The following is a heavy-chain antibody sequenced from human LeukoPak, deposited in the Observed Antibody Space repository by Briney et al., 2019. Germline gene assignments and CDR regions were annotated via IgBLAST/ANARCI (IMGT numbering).Heavy chain of an antibody. J-gene: IGHJ4*02. D-gene: IGHD2-2*01. CDR2: INPNSGGT. V-gene: IGHV1-2*02. CDR1: GGTFSSYA. Sequence: ASVKVSCKASGGTFSSYAISWVRQAPGQGLEWMGWINPNSGGTNYAQKFQGRVTMTRDTSISTAYMELSRLRSDDTAVYYCAGAWDVVVPAAIWGAAYWGQGTLVTVSS. CDR3: AGAWDVVVPAAIWGAAY.